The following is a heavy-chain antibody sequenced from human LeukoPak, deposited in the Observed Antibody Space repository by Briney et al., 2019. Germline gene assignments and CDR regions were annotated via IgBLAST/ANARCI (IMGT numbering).Heavy chain of an antibody. V-gene: IGHV3-21*01. CDR3: ARDRVPQYYDSSGYLGP. D-gene: IGHD3-22*01. Sequence: PGGSLRLSCAASGFTFSSYSMNWVRQAPGKGLEWVSSISSSSSYIYYADSVKGRFTISRDKAKNSLYLQMNSLRAEDTAVYYCARDRVPQYYDSSGYLGPWGQGTLVTVSS. J-gene: IGHJ5*02. CDR2: ISSSSSYI. CDR1: GFTFSSYS.